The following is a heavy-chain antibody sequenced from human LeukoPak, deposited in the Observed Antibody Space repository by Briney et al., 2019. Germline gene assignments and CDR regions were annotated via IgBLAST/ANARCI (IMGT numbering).Heavy chain of an antibody. CDR1: ELTFSTYP. V-gene: IGHV3-23*01. CDR2: ISGSGGST. J-gene: IGHJ6*02. Sequence: PGGSLRLSCVGSELTFSTYPMSWVRPAPGKGLEWVSAISGSGGSTFYADSVKGRFTISRDNSKNTLFLQMNSLGAEDTAIYYCATRGKDGYNANYYGMDVWGQGTTVTVSS. D-gene: IGHD5-24*01. CDR3: ATRGKDGYNANYYGMDV.